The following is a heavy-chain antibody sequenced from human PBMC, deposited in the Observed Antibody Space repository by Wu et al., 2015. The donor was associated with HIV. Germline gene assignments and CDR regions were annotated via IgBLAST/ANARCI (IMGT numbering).Heavy chain of an antibody. Sequence: QVQLVQSGAEVKKPGSSVKVSCKASGGTFSTYTMNWVRQAPGQGLEWMGRIIPALGTVKYAQNFQGRVTITTDGTDESTSTAYMELQTLRSDDTAIYYCAKGVVPAIIHWFDSWGQGTLVTVSS. J-gene: IGHJ5*01. V-gene: IGHV1-69*16. CDR1: GGTFSTYT. D-gene: IGHD2-2*01. CDR3: AKGVVPAIIHWFDS. CDR2: IIPALGTV.